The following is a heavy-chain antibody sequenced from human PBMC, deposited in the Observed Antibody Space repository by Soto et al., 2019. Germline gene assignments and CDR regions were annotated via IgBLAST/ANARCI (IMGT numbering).Heavy chain of an antibody. Sequence: EVQLLESGGGLVQPGGSLRLSCAASGFTFNSYAMSWVRQAPGKGLEWVSITSGGGGTTYYADSVKGRFAISRDNSKNTLYLEMNSLRAEDTAVYFCAKRYHTTTSCFDYWGQGILVTVSS. CDR3: AKRYHTTTSCFDY. CDR2: TSGGGGTT. J-gene: IGHJ4*02. CDR1: GFTFNSYA. V-gene: IGHV3-23*01. D-gene: IGHD2-2*01.